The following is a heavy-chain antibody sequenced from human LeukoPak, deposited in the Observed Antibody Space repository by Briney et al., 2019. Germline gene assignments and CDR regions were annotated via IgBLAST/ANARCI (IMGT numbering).Heavy chain of an antibody. D-gene: IGHD3-10*01. CDR3: AKGPPYMVRGPYFDY. CDR2: ISGSGGST. J-gene: IGHJ4*02. V-gene: IGHV3-23*01. CDR1: GFTFSSYA. Sequence: GGSLRLSCAASGFTFSSYAMSWVRQAPGKGLEWVSAISGSGGSTYYADSVKGRFTISRDNSKNTLYLQMNSLRAEDAAVYYCAKGPPYMVRGPYFDYWGQGTLVTVSS.